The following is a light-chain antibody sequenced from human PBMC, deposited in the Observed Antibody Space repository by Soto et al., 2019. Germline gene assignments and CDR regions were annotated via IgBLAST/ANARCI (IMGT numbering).Light chain of an antibody. V-gene: IGKV1-39*01. Sequence: DIQMTQSPSSLSASVGDRVTITCRASQSVTNYLNWYQQKPGKAPILLIYSASTLQSGVPSRFSGSGSGTDFTLTISTLQPEDFATDVCQQSYDTRMYTFGQGTKLEI. CDR1: QSVTNY. CDR3: QQSYDTRMYT. J-gene: IGKJ2*01. CDR2: SAS.